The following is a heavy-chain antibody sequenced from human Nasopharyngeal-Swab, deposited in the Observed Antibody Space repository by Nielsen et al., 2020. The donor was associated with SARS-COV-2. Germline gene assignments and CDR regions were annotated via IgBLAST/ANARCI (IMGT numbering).Heavy chain of an antibody. J-gene: IGHJ6*02. CDR3: ARADLVGATTEWYYYYYGMDV. V-gene: IGHV1-2*04. Sequence: WVRQAPGQGLEWMGWINPNSGGTNYAQKFQGWVTMTRDTSISTAHMELSRLRSDDTAVYYCARADLVGATTEWYYYYYGMDVWGQGTTVTVS. CDR2: INPNSGGT. D-gene: IGHD1-26*01.